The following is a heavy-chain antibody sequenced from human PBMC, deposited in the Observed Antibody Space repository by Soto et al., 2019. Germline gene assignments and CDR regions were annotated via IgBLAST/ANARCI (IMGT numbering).Heavy chain of an antibody. V-gene: IGHV3-21*01. J-gene: IGHJ6*02. Sequence: GGSLRLSCAASGFTFSSYSMNWVRQAPGKGLEWVSSISSSSYIYYADSVKGRFTISRDNDKNSLYLQMNSLRAEDTAVYYCARDKRDYDILTGYYRDYYYGMDVWGQGTTVTVSS. CDR2: ISSSSYI. CDR3: ARDKRDYDILTGYYRDYYYGMDV. CDR1: GFTFSSYS. D-gene: IGHD3-9*01.